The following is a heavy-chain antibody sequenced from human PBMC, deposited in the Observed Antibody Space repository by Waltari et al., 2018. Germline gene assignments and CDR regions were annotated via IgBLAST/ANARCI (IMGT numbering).Heavy chain of an antibody. CDR1: GGSFSGHF. CDR2: ITHTGNT. D-gene: IGHD3-16*01. CDR3: ARDTDGALDY. V-gene: IGHV4-34*01. Sequence: QVQLQQWGAGLLKPSETLSLPCAVYGGSFSGHFWSWIRQPPGRGLEWIGEITHTGNTNYSPSLKSRVTISLGTSKNQFSLNLRSVTAADTALYYCARDTDGALDYWGQGTLVTVSS. J-gene: IGHJ4*02.